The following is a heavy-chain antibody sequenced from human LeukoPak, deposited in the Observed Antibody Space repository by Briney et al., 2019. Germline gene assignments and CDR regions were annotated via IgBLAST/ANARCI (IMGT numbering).Heavy chain of an antibody. CDR2: IKTEGSGK. D-gene: IGHD3-22*01. CDR1: GFTFSNYW. Sequence: PGGSLRLSCEGSGFTFSNYWMGWVRQAPGKGLQWVANIKTEGSGKYYGDSGKGRFTICRDNAKNSLYLQMNSLRAEDTAVYYCATYSSLNRREFQYWGQGTLLTVSS. V-gene: IGHV3-7*01. CDR3: ATYSSLNRREFQY. J-gene: IGHJ1*01.